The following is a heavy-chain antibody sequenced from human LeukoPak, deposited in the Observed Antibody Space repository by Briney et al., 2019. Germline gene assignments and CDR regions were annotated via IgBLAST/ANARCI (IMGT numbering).Heavy chain of an antibody. CDR1: GFTYSSYA. V-gene: IGHV3-23*01. J-gene: IGHJ3*02. D-gene: IGHD3-22*01. CDR3: ARDGTYYYDSSGRNDAFDI. CDR2: ISFSGGST. Sequence: GGSLRLSCAASGFTYSSYAMSWVRQAPGKGLEWVSAISFSGGSTYYADSVKGRFTISRDNSKNSLYLQMNSLRAEDTAVYYCARDGTYYYDSSGRNDAFDIWGQGTMVTVSS.